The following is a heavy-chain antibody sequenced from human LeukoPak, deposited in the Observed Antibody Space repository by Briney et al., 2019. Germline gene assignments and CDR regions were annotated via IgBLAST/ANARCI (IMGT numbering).Heavy chain of an antibody. CDR1: GFSFSSYS. V-gene: IGHV3-30*04. CDR2: ISYDGSNK. CDR3: ARDTLDYYGMDV. Sequence: GWSLRLSCAASGFSFSSYSMHWVRQAPGKGLEGVAVISYDGSNKYYADSVKGRFTISRDNSKNTLYLQMNSLRAEDTAVYYCARDTLDYYGMDVWGKGTTVTVSS. J-gene: IGHJ6*04.